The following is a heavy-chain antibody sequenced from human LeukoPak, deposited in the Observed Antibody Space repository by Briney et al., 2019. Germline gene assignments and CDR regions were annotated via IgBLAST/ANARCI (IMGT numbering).Heavy chain of an antibody. CDR2: ISSSSSYI. CDR1: GFTFSSYS. J-gene: IGHJ5*02. V-gene: IGHV3-21*04. D-gene: IGHD6-13*01. CDR3: AKDPGYSSSWYPGWFDP. Sequence: GGSLRLSCAASGFTFSSYSMNWVRQAPGKGLEWVSSISSSSSYIYCADSVKGRFTISRDNAKNSLYLQMNSLRAEDTAVYYCAKDPGYSSSWYPGWFDPWGQGTLVTVSS.